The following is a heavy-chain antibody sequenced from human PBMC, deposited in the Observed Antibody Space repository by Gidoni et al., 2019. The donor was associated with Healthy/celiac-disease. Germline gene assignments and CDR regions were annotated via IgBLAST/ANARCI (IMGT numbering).Heavy chain of an antibody. Sequence: QVQLVESGGGVVQPGRSLRLSCAPSGFTFSCYGMHWVRQAPGKGLEWVAVRSYDGSNKYYADSVKGRFTISRDNSKNTLYLQMNSLRAEDTAVYYCAKDPTRYNWNVGNAFDIWGQGTMVTVSS. J-gene: IGHJ3*02. CDR2: RSYDGSNK. CDR1: GFTFSCYG. V-gene: IGHV3-30*18. CDR3: AKDPTRYNWNVGNAFDI. D-gene: IGHD1-20*01.